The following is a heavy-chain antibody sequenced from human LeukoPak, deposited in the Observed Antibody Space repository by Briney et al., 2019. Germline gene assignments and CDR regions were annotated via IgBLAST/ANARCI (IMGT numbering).Heavy chain of an antibody. J-gene: IGHJ4*02. Sequence: GGSLRLSCAASGFTFSSYAMHWVREAPGKGLRSLAVISYDGSNKSYADSVKGRFTISRDNSKNTLYLQMSSLRAEDTAVYYCARGEYSSGYPQVDYWGQGTLVTVSS. CDR1: GFTFSSYA. V-gene: IGHV3-30-3*01. CDR3: ARGEYSSGYPQVDY. CDR2: ISYDGSNK. D-gene: IGHD3-22*01.